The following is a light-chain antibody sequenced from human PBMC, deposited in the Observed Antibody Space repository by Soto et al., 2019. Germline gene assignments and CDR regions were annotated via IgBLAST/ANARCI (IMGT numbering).Light chain of an antibody. CDR3: CSYAGTYTL. CDR2: DVS. V-gene: IGLV2-11*01. J-gene: IGLJ2*01. CDR1: SSDVGGYNY. Sequence: QSALTQPRSVSGSPGQSVTISCTGTSSDVGGYNYVSWYQQHPGKAPKLMIYDVSKRPSGVPDRFSGSKSGNTASLTISGLQAEDEADYYRCSYAGTYTLFGGGTKHTVL.